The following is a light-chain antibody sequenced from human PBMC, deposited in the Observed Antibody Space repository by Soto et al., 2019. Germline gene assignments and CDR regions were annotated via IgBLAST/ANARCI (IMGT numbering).Light chain of an antibody. Sequence: DIQMTQSPSTLSSSVGDRVSITCRASQSISSQLAWYQQKPGKAPNLLIYQASNLETGVPSRFTGSGSGTEFTLTISSLQPDDLATYYCQQYQIYWTFGQGTKVEVK. V-gene: IGKV1-5*03. CDR2: QAS. CDR1: QSISSQ. CDR3: QQYQIYWT. J-gene: IGKJ1*01.